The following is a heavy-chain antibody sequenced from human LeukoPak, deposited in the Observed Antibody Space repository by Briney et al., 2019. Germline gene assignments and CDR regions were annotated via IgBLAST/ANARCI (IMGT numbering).Heavy chain of an antibody. D-gene: IGHD6-13*01. J-gene: IGHJ4*02. CDR2: INHSGST. CDR3: ARGGQIAAAVTRENDY. CDR1: GGSFSGYY. Sequence: SETLSLTCAVYGGSFSGYYWSWIRQPPGKGLDGIGEINHSGSTNYNPSLKSRVTISVDTSKNQFSLKLSSVTAADTAVYYCARGGQIAAAVTRENDYWGQGTLVTVSS. V-gene: IGHV4-34*01.